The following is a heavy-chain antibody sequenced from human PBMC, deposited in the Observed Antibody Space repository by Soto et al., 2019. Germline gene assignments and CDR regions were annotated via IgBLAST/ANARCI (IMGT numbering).Heavy chain of an antibody. Sequence: ASVKVSCKASGYTFTSYGISWVRQGPGEGAERMGWSSAYNGNTNYAQKLQGRVTMTTDTSTSTAYMELRSLRSDDTAVYYCARDKRFLEWLVYGMDVWGQGTTVTVSS. CDR1: GYTFTSYG. CDR2: SSAYNGNT. J-gene: IGHJ6*02. D-gene: IGHD3-3*01. V-gene: IGHV1-18*04. CDR3: ARDKRFLEWLVYGMDV.